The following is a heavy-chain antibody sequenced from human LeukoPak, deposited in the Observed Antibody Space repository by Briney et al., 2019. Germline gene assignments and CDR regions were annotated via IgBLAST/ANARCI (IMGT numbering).Heavy chain of an antibody. CDR3: ARGYSSSWYSSYYYYYMDV. CDR2: ISSSNSTI. V-gene: IGHV3-48*01. Sequence: GGSLRLSCATSGFTFISYSMNWVRQPPAKGLEGVSYISSSNSTIYYDDSVKGRFTISRDNAKNSLYLQMNSLRAEDTDVYYCARGYSSSWYSSYYYYYMDVWGKGTTVTVSS. CDR1: GFTFISYS. J-gene: IGHJ6*03. D-gene: IGHD6-13*01.